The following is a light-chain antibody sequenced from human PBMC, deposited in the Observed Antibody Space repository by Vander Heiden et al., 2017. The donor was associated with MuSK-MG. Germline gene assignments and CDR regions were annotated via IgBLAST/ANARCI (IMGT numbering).Light chain of an antibody. J-gene: IGLJ2*01. CDR3: KIWNSRAVV. CDR2: YKADTDK. CDR1: SGINVGTYR. Sequence: QAVLTQPSSLSASPGASASLTCTLRSGINVGTYRIYWYQQKPGSPPQYLLRYKADTDKQQGSGVPSRFSGSNDASANAVILLISGLEAEDESDDYCKIWNSRAVVFGGGTKLTVL. V-gene: IGLV5-45*03.